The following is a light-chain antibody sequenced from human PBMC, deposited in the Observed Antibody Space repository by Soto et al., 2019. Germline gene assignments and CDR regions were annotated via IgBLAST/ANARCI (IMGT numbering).Light chain of an antibody. CDR3: QQYNNWPIT. J-gene: IGKJ5*01. CDR1: QSINNL. V-gene: IGKV3-15*01. Sequence: EVVLTQSPASLSVSPGERATLSCRASQSINNLLAWYQQKPGQAPRLLIYATSTRATGIPVRFSGSGAGTGFTLTISSLQAEDFAVYYCQQYNNWPITFGLGTRLE. CDR2: ATS.